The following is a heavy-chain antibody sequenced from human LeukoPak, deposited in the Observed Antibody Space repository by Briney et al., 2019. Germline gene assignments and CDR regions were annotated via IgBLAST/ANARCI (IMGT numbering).Heavy chain of an antibody. CDR1: GFIFTGST. V-gene: IGHV3-73*01. Sequence: GGSLKLSCAASGFIFTGSTVHWVRQASGKGLEWLGRSRRKVNNYATDYAASVEGRFTISRDESKNTAFLQMNSLRTEDTALYYCTFYGSNNDYWGQGTLVTVSS. J-gene: IGHJ4*02. CDR3: TFYGSNNDY. CDR2: SRRKVNNYAT. D-gene: IGHD3-10*01.